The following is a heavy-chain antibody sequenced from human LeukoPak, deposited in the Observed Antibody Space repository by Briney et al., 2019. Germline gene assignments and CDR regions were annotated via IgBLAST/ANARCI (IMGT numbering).Heavy chain of an antibody. CDR2: INPHTGGT. V-gene: IGHV1-2*02. CDR1: RYTFTDYY. CDR3: ARGGKRGYVNY. D-gene: IGHD5-18*01. J-gene: IGHJ4*02. Sequence: ASVKVSCKSSRYTFTDYYMHWVRQAPGQGREWMGWINPHTGGTNYAQKFQGRVTMTRDTSVTTAYMELSRLTSDETAVYYCARGGKRGYVNYWGQGTLVTVSS.